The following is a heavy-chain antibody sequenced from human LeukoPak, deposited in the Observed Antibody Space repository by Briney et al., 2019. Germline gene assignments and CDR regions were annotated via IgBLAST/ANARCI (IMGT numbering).Heavy chain of an antibody. CDR3: ARPPGGFPGGY. Sequence: GRSLRLSCAASGFTFSSYAMHWVRQAPGKGLEWVAVISYDGSNKYYADSVKGRFTISRDNSKNTLYLQMNSLRAEDTAVYYCARPPGGFPGGYWGQGTLVTVSS. V-gene: IGHV3-30-3*01. CDR2: ISYDGSNK. D-gene: IGHD1-26*01. CDR1: GFTFSSYA. J-gene: IGHJ4*02.